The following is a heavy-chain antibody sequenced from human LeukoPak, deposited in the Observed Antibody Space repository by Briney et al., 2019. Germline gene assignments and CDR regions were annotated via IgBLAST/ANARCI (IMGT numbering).Heavy chain of an antibody. D-gene: IGHD4-11*01. CDR2: IYYSGST. CDR1: GGSISSSSYY. J-gene: IGHJ5*02. Sequence: SETLSLTCTVSGGSISSSSYYWGWIRQPPGKGLEWIGSIYYSGSTYYNPSLKSRVTISVDTSKNQFSLKLSSVTAADTAVYYCASPATVNYSFEPWGQGTLVTVSS. V-gene: IGHV4-39*01. CDR3: ASPATVNYSFEP.